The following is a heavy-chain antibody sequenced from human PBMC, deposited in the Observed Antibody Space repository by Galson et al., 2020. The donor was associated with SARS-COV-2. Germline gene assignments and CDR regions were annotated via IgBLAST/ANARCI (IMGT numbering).Heavy chain of an antibody. CDR1: GGTFSSYA. CDR2: IIPIFGTA. D-gene: IGHD2-21*01. Sequence: SVKVSCKASGGTFSSYAISWVRQAPGQGLEWMGGIIPIFGTANYAQTFQGRVTLTADESTSTAYMELSSLRSEDTAVYYCARGLWRSGRERPNWFDPWGQGTLVTVSA. V-gene: IGHV1-69*13. J-gene: IGHJ5*02. CDR3: ARGLWRSGRERPNWFDP.